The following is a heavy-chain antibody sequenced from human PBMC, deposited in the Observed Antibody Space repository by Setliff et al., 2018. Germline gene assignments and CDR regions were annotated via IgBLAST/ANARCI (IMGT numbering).Heavy chain of an antibody. CDR3: AREELWFGEGMDV. CDR2: ISGSGGST. Sequence: LGGSLRLSCAASGFTFSSYAMSWVRQAPGKGLEWVSAISGSGGSTYYADSVKGRFTISRDNSKNTLYLQMNSLRAEDTAVYYCAREELWFGEGMDVWGKGTTVTRLL. V-gene: IGHV3-23*01. D-gene: IGHD3-10*01. J-gene: IGHJ6*03. CDR1: GFTFSSYA.